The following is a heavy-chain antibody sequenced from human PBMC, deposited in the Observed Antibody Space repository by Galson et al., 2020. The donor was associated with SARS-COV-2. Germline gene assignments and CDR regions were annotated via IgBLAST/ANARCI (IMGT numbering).Heavy chain of an antibody. Sequence: ETSETLSLTCTVSGGSISSSSYYWGWIRQPPGKGLEWIGSIYSSGATYYNPSLRTRVAMSGDTSKNHLSLKLSSVTAADTAVYYCAVNYYDYIWGSKSDYWGQGTLVTVSS. D-gene: IGHD3-16*01. J-gene: IGHJ4*02. CDR1: GGSISSSSYY. V-gene: IGHV4-39*02. CDR3: AVNYYDYIWGSKSDY. CDR2: IYSSGAT.